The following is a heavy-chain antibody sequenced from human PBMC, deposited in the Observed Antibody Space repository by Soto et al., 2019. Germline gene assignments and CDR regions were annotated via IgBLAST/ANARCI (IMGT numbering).Heavy chain of an antibody. D-gene: IGHD5-18*01. V-gene: IGHV3-30*18. CDR2: ISYDGSNK. CDR1: GFTFSSYG. J-gene: IGHJ4*02. Sequence: PGGSLRLSCAASGFTFSSYGMHWVRQAPGKGLEWVAVISYDGSNKYYADSVKGRFTISRDNSKNTLYLQMNSLRAEDTAVYYCAKDGRSWIQLWLQPYYFDYWGQGTLVTVSS. CDR3: AKDGRSWIQLWLQPYYFDY.